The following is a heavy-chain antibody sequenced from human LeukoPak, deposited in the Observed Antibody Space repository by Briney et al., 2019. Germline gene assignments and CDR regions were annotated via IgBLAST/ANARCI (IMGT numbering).Heavy chain of an antibody. CDR2: IYKSGST. D-gene: IGHD6-19*01. CDR3: ARGYYSTGWYSFDY. J-gene: IGHJ4*02. V-gene: IGHV4-4*07. CDR1: GGSISSYY. Sequence: SETLSLTCTVSGGSISSYYWSWIRQPAGKGLEWIGRIYKSGSTNYSPSLKSRVTMSVDTSKNQFSLKLTSVTAADTAVYYYARGYYSTGWYSFDYWGQGTLVTVSS.